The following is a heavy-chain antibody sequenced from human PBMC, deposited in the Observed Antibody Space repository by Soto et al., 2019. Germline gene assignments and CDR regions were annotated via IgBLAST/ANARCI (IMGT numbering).Heavy chain of an antibody. D-gene: IGHD4-17*01. V-gene: IGHV3-66*01. CDR2: IYSGGST. CDR3: ARDVYGDYYDY. CDR1: GFTVSSNY. J-gene: IGHJ4*02. Sequence: EVQLVESGGGLVQPGGSLRLSCAASGFTVSSNYMSWVRQAPGKGLEWVSVIYSGGSTYYADSVKGRFTISRDNSKNTLYLQMHSLRAEDTAVYYCARDVYGDYYDYWGQGTLVTVSS.